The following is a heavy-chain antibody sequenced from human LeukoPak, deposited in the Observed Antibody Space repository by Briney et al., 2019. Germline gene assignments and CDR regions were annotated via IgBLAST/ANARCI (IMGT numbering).Heavy chain of an antibody. CDR1: GGTFSSDA. J-gene: IGHJ4*02. CDR3: ATTSIVGATTGY. CDR2: IIPILGIA. D-gene: IGHD1-26*01. V-gene: IGHV1-69*04. Sequence: GASVKVSCKASGGTFSSDAISWVRQAPGQGLEWMGRIIPILGIANYAQKFQGRVTITADKSTSTAYMELSSLRSEDTAVYYCATTSIVGATTGYWGQGILVTVSS.